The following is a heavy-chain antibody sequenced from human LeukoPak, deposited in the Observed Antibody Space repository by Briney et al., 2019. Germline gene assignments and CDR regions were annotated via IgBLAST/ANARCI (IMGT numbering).Heavy chain of an antibody. CDR2: ISYDGSNK. Sequence: GGSLRLSCAASGFTFSSYAMHWVRQAPGKGLEWVAVISYDGSNKYYADSAKGRFTISRDNSKNTLYLQVNSLRAEDTAVYYCAREEGSSWSFDYWGQGTLVTVSS. V-gene: IGHV3-30-3*01. CDR1: GFTFSSYA. J-gene: IGHJ4*02. CDR3: AREEGSSWSFDY. D-gene: IGHD6-13*01.